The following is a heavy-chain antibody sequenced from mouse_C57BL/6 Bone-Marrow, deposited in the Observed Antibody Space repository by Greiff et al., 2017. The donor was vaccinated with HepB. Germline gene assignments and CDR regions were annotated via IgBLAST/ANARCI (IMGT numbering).Heavy chain of an antibody. D-gene: IGHD1-1*01. Sequence: EVQRVESGGGLVKPGGSLKLSCAASGFTFSDYGMHWVRQAPEKGLEWVAYISSGSSTIYYADTLKGRFTISRDNAKNTLFLQMTSLRSEDTAMYYCARPRYDGSSSFAYWGQGTLVTVSA. CDR3: ARPRYDGSSSFAY. J-gene: IGHJ3*01. V-gene: IGHV5-17*01. CDR2: ISSGSSTI. CDR1: GFTFSDYG.